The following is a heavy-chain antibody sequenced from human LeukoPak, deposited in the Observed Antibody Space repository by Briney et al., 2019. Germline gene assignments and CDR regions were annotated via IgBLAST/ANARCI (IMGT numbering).Heavy chain of an antibody. CDR2: ITDSGGDT. V-gene: IGHV3-23*01. CDR1: GFTFGRYA. Sequence: PGGSLRLSCAASGFTFGRYAMSWVRQAPGKGLEWISAITDSGGDTYYADSVKGRFTISRDNSKNTLDLQMNSLRAEDTAVYYCAKAYSSGSFYYFDYWGQGTLVTVSS. J-gene: IGHJ4*02. D-gene: IGHD6-19*01. CDR3: AKAYSSGSFYYFDY.